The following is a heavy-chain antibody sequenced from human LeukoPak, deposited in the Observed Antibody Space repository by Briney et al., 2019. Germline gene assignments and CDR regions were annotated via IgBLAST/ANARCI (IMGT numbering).Heavy chain of an antibody. CDR1: GGSFSGYY. V-gene: IGHV4-34*01. Sequence: KPSETLSLTCAVYGGSFSGYYWSWIRQPPGKGLEWIGEINHSGSTNYNPSLKSRVTISVDTSKNQFSLKLSSVTAADTAVYYCARSGGPVGSGSEFDYWGQGTLVTVSS. D-gene: IGHD3-10*01. CDR3: ARSGGPVGSGSEFDY. J-gene: IGHJ4*02. CDR2: INHSGST.